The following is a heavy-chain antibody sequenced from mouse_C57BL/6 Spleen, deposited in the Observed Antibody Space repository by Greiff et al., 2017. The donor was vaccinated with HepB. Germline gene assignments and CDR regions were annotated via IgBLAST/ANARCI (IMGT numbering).Heavy chain of an antibody. V-gene: IGHV14-1*01. CDR1: GFNIKDYY. J-gene: IGHJ2*01. D-gene: IGHD1-1*01. CDR2: IDPEDGDT. Sequence: EVKLQESGAELVRPGASVKLSCTASGFNIKDYYMHWVKQRPEQGLEWIGRIDPEDGDTEYARKFQGKATMTADTSSNTAYLQLSSLTSEDTAVYYCTTIYYYGSSYYFDYWGQGTTLTVSS. CDR3: TTIYYYGSSYYFDY.